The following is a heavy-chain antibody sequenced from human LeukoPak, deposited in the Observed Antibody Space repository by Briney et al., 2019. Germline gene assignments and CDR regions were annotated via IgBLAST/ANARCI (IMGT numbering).Heavy chain of an antibody. CDR2: INHSGST. CDR1: GGSFSGYY. J-gene: IGHJ4*02. V-gene: IGHV4-34*01. D-gene: IGHD5-12*01. Sequence: SETLSLTCAVYGGSFSGYYWSWIRQPPGKGLEWIGEINHSGSTNYNPSLKSRVTISVDTSKNQFSLKVRSVTAADTAVYHCARGHSGPSIIIYRGDYFDSWGQGTLVTVSS. CDR3: ARGHSGPSIIIYRGDYFDS.